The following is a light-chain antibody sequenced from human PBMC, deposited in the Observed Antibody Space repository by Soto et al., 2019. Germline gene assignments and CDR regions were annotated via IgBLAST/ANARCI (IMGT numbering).Light chain of an antibody. V-gene: IGKV3D-20*01. CDR2: DAS. CDR3: QQYDRSPFT. Sequence: EIVLTQSPATLSLSPGERATLSGGASQSVGSTNLAWYQQKPGLEPRLLIYDASTRAPGIPDRFSGSGSGTDFTLTISRLEPEDFAVYHCQQYDRSPFTFGPGTKVDIK. CDR1: QSVGSTN. J-gene: IGKJ3*01.